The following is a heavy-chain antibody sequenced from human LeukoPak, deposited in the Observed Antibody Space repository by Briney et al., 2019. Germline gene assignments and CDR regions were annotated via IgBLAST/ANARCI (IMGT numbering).Heavy chain of an antibody. J-gene: IGHJ5*02. D-gene: IGHD2-2*02. CDR3: ARGGVVPAAVQNWFDP. CDR2: ISAYNGNT. V-gene: IGHV1-18*01. Sequence: VASVKVSCKASGYSFTNFGVSWVRQAPGQGLEWMGWISAYNGNTYYAQKFQGRVTLTTDTSTTTAYMELRSLRSDDTAVYYCARGGVVPAAVQNWFDPWGQGTLVTVSS. CDR1: GYSFTNFG.